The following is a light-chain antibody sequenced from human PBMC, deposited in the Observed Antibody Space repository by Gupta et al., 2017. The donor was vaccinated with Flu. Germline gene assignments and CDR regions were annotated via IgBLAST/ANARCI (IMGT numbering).Light chain of an antibody. CDR2: DAS. CDR3: QQRSGLPMYT. Sequence: DIVLTQSPATLSLSPGDRAILSCRASQSVNIYLAWYQQKPGQPPRLLMFDASKRAAGIPDRFSDSGSGTDFTLTISTLEPEDFAVYYCQQRSGLPMYTFGQGTKLE. V-gene: IGKV3-11*01. CDR1: QSVNIY. J-gene: IGKJ2*01.